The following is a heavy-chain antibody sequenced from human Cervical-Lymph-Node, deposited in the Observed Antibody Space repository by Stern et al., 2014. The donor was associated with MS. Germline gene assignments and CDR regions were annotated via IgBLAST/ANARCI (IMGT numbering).Heavy chain of an antibody. Sequence: LQLQESGRGSVEPGGSLRLSCAASGFSFSIYWMHWVRQAPGKGLVWVSGINSDGSSTLYADSVKGRFTISRDNAKNTLYLQMNSLRLEDTAVYFCARDPEGYLDYWGQGILVTVSS. CDR3: ARDPEGYLDY. CDR2: INSDGSST. V-gene: IGHV3-74*01. CDR1: GFSFSIYW. J-gene: IGHJ4*02.